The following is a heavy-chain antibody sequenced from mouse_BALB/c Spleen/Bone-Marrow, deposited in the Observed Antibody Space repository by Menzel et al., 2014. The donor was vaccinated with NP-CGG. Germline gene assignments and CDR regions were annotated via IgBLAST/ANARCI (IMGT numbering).Heavy chain of an antibody. J-gene: IGHJ2*01. D-gene: IGHD2-1*01. CDR2: INPDSSTI. Sequence: EVQRVESGGGLGQPGGSLKLSCAASGFDFSRYWMSWVRQAPGKGLEWIGEINPDSSTINYTPSLKDKFIISRDNAKNTLYLQMSKVRSEDTALYYCARNGYYGYSDYWGQGTTLTVSS. V-gene: IGHV4-1*02. CDR1: GFDFSRYW. CDR3: ARNGYYGYSDY.